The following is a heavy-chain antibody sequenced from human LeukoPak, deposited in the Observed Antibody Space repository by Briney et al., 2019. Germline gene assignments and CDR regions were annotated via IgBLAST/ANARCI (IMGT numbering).Heavy chain of an antibody. J-gene: IGHJ4*02. CDR2: ISWNSGSI. CDR3: AKSPGTTVTTTPLDY. Sequence: PGGSLRLSCAASGFTFDDYAMHWVRQAPGKGLEWVSGISWNSGSIGYADSVKGRFTISRDNAKNSLYLQMNSLRAEDTAVYYCAKSPGTTVTTTPLDYWGQGTLVTVSS. V-gene: IGHV3-9*01. CDR1: GFTFDDYA. D-gene: IGHD4-17*01.